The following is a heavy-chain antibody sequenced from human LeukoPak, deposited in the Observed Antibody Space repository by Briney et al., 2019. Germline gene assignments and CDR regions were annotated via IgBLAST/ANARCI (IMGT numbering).Heavy chain of an antibody. J-gene: IGHJ4*02. CDR2: IYYTGST. V-gene: IGHV4-59*11. CDR1: GGSISSHY. Sequence: SETLSLTCTVSGGSISSHYWSWIRQPPGRGLEWIGYIYYTGSTSYNPSLKSRVTISVDTSKNQFSLKLSSVTVADTAVYYCARFYDISGHPSRIDYWGQGTLVTVSS. D-gene: IGHD3-22*01. CDR3: ARFYDISGHPSRIDY.